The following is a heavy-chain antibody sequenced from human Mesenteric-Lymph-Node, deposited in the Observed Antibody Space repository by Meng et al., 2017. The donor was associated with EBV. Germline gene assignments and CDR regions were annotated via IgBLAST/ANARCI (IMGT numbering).Heavy chain of an antibody. CDR3: ARVGYNYVYYFDF. J-gene: IGHJ4*02. CDR1: GDSISSSNW. D-gene: IGHD5-24*01. CDR2: VYHTGSA. V-gene: IGHV4-4*02. Sequence: QVQLQESGPGLVKPSGTLSPTCAVSGDSISSSNWWNWVRQPPGKGLEWIGEVYHTGSANYNPSLKSRVIIAVDKSNNQFSLRLSSVTAADTAVYYCARVGYNYVYYFDFWGQGTLVTVSS.